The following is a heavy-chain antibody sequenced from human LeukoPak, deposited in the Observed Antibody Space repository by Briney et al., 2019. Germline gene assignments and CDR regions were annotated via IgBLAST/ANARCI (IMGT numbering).Heavy chain of an antibody. CDR1: GYTFTGYY. CDR3: ARDLGSSGWQYYYYYYGVDV. V-gene: IGHV1-2*02. CDR2: INPNSGGT. J-gene: IGHJ6*02. D-gene: IGHD6-19*01. Sequence: ASVKVSCKASGYTFTGYYMHWVRQAPGQGLEWMGWINPNSGGTNYAQKFQGRVTMTRDTSISTAYMELSRLRSDDTAVYYCARDLGSSGWQYYYYYYGVDVWGQGTTVTVSS.